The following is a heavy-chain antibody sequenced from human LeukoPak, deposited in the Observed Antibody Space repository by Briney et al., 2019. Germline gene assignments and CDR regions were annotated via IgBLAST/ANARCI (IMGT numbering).Heavy chain of an antibody. CDR2: IYYSGST. Sequence: SETLSLTCTVSGGSISSGGYYWSWIRQHPGKGLEWIGYIYYSGSTYYNPSLKSRVTISVDTSKNQFSLKLSSVTAADTAVCYCARVNYYDSSGAFDIWGQGTMVTVSS. J-gene: IGHJ3*02. V-gene: IGHV4-31*03. CDR3: ARVNYYDSSGAFDI. CDR1: GGSISSGGYY. D-gene: IGHD3-22*01.